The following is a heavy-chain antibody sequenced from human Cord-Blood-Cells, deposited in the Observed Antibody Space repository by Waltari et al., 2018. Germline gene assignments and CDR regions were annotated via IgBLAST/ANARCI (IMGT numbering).Heavy chain of an antibody. V-gene: IGHV3-73*01. J-gene: IGHJ4*02. D-gene: IGHD1-26*01. CDR1: GVTFSGSA. CDR2: SRSKANSYAT. Sequence: EVQLVESGGGLVQPGGSLKLSCAASGVTFSGSAMHWVRQASGKGLEWVGRSRSKANSYATAYAASVKGRVTISRDDSKNTAYLQMNSLKTEDTAVYYCTLQGGATDYWGQGTLVTVSS. CDR3: TLQGGATDY.